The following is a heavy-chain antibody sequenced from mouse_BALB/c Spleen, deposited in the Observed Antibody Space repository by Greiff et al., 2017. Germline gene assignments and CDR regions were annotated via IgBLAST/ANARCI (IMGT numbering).Heavy chain of an antibody. V-gene: IGHV5-17*02. D-gene: IGHD2-2*01. CDR2: ISSGSSTI. J-gene: IGHJ4*01. CDR3: ASYGYDRYYAMDY. Sequence: DVKLVESGGGLVQPGGSRKLSCAASGFTFSSFGMHWVRQAPEKGLEWVAYISSGSSTIYYADTVKGRFTISRDNPKNTLFLQMTSLRSEDTAMYYCASYGYDRYYAMDYWGQGTSVTVSS. CDR1: GFTFSSFG.